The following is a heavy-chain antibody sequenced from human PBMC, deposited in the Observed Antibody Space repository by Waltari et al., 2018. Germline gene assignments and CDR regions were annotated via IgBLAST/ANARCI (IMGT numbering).Heavy chain of an antibody. V-gene: IGHV5-51*03. Sequence: EVQLVQSGAEVKKSGESLKISCKGSGYSFSTYWIGWVRQIPGKGLEWMGGICPGDFDPAYSPSFHGQLTISVDNAISTTYLQWSSLKASDTAMYYCARPEGTQLWQWYFDFWGQGTLVTVSS. CDR2: ICPGDFDP. CDR1: GYSFSTYW. J-gene: IGHJ4*02. CDR3: ARPEGTQLWQWYFDF. D-gene: IGHD5-18*01.